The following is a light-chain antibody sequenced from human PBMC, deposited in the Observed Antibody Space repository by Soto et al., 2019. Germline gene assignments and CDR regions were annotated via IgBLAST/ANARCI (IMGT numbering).Light chain of an antibody. CDR1: SGDVGGYKY. CDR3: CSYAGSSTHYV. J-gene: IGLJ1*01. Sequence: QSVLTQPASVSGSPGQSITISCTGTSGDVGGYKYVSWYQHHPGKAPKLIIYEVSNRPSGVSNRFSGSKSGNTASLTISGLQAEDEADYYCCSYAGSSTHYVFGTGTKVTVL. V-gene: IGLV2-14*01. CDR2: EVS.